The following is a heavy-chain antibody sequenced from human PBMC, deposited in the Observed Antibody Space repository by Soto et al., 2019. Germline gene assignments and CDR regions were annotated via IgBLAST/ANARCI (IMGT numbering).Heavy chain of an antibody. CDR3: ARPGGFSGYHFDY. V-gene: IGHV3-66*01. Sequence: EVQLVESGGGLVQPGGSLRLSCAASGFTVSSNYMSWVRQAPGKGLEWVSVIYSGGSTYYADSVKRRFTISRDNSKNTLYPQMNSRRAEGRAVYYCARPGGFSGYHFDYWGQGTLVPGSS. CDR1: GFTVSSNY. D-gene: IGHD3-22*01. CDR2: IYSGGST. J-gene: IGHJ4*02.